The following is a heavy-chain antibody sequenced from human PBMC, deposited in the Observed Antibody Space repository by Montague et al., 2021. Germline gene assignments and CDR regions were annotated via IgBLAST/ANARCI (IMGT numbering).Heavy chain of an antibody. CDR1: GGSITSSSYY. CDR3: ASVSRGRWQQSYFDY. J-gene: IGHJ4*02. V-gene: IGHV4-39*01. D-gene: IGHD5-24*01. Sequence: SETLSLTCTVSGGSITSSSYYWGWIRQSPGKGLEWIGSIYYSGSTYYHPSLKSRVTISVDTSKNQFSLKLSSVTAADTAVYYCASVSRGRWQQSYFDYWGQGTLVTVSS. CDR2: IYYSGST.